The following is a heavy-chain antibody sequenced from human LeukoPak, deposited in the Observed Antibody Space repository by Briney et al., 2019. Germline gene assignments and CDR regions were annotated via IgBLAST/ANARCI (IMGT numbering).Heavy chain of an antibody. CDR2: IYHRGRT. V-gene: IGHV4-4*02. Sequence: PSETLSLTCGVSGGSISSSNWWTWVRQPPGKGLEWIGEIYHRGRTNYNPSLKSRVTISVDKSKNQFSLKLSSVTAADTAVYYCARAVSINYYGSGSNAFDIWGQGTMVTVSS. D-gene: IGHD3-10*01. CDR1: GGSISSSNW. J-gene: IGHJ3*02. CDR3: ARAVSINYYGSGSNAFDI.